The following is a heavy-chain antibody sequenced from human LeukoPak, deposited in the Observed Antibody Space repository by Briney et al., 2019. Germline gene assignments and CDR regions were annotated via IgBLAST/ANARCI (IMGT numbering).Heavy chain of an antibody. CDR2: ISGSGGST. V-gene: IGHV3-23*01. Sequence: PGGSLRLSCAASGFTFSSYAMSWVRQAPGKGLEWVSAISGSGGSTYFADSVKGRFTISRDNSKNTLYLQMNSLRAEDTAVYYCAKCYSNYVSLWFDPWGQGTLVTVSS. D-gene: IGHD4-11*01. CDR3: AKCYSNYVSLWFDP. CDR1: GFTFSSYA. J-gene: IGHJ5*02.